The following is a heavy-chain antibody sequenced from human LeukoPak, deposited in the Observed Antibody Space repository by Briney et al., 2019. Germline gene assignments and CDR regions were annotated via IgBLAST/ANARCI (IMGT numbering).Heavy chain of an antibody. CDR1: GYTFTGYY. Sequence: ASVKVSCKASGYTFTGYYMHWVRQAPGQGLEWMGWINPNSGGTNYAQKFLGRVTMTRDTSINTVYMELSRLSSDDTAIYYCARGDYSGSYNWFDPWGQGTLVTVSS. D-gene: IGHD1-26*01. CDR2: INPNSGGT. J-gene: IGHJ5*02. CDR3: ARGDYSGSYNWFDP. V-gene: IGHV1-2*02.